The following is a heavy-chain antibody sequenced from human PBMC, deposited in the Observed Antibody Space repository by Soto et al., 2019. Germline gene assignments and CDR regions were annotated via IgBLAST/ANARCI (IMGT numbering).Heavy chain of an antibody. CDR1: GFTFSSYN. Sequence: EVQLVESGGDLFKPGGSLSLSCAASGFTFSSYNMNWVRQAPGKGLEWLSSISSSSTYIYYAHSVKGRFTISRDNARNSLYLQMNSLRAEDTAVYYCARGWLREPWMHWGQGTLVTVSS. V-gene: IGHV3-21*01. CDR3: ARGWLREPWMH. D-gene: IGHD5-12*01. CDR2: ISSSSTYI. J-gene: IGHJ4*02.